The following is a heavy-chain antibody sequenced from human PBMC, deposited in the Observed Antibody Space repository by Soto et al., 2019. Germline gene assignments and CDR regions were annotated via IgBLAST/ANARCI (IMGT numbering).Heavy chain of an antibody. CDR1: GYTFTSYG. J-gene: IGHJ6*02. CDR3: ARIADCSTTSCSFPSRFHIRGYYYYYGLDV. V-gene: IGHV1-18*01. D-gene: IGHD2-2*01. Sequence: QGQLVQSGAEVKKPGASVKVSCEASGYTFTSYGISWVRQAPGQGLEWVGWTSAYNGNSNYAQKYHGRVTMTTDTSKSTAYMEMSSLRSDDTAVYYCARIADCSTTSCSFPSRFHIRGYYYYYGLDVWGQGTMVTVSS. CDR2: TSAYNGNS.